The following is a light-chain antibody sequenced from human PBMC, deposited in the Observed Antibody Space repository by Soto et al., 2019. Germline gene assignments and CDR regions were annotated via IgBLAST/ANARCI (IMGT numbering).Light chain of an antibody. Sequence: EILMTQSPATLSVSPGERATLSCTASQSVSNNLAWYQKKPGQAPRLLIYGASTRATGIPARFSGSGSGTEFTLTISSLQSEDFAVYYCQQYNNWWTFGQGTRVEIK. V-gene: IGKV3-15*01. CDR2: GAS. CDR1: QSVSNN. CDR3: QQYNNWWT. J-gene: IGKJ1*01.